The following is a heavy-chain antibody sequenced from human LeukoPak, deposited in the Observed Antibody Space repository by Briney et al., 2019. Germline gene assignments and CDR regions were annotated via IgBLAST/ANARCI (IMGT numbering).Heavy chain of an antibody. Sequence: SETLSLTCTVSGGSISSGRYYWSWIRQPAGKGLEWIGSIYHSGSTYYNPSLKSRVTISVDTSKNQFSLKLSSVTAADTAVYYCARVLYSSSWYDAFDIWGQGTMVTVSS. CDR2: IYHSGST. D-gene: IGHD6-13*01. V-gene: IGHV4-39*07. CDR1: GGSISSGRYY. J-gene: IGHJ3*02. CDR3: ARVLYSSSWYDAFDI.